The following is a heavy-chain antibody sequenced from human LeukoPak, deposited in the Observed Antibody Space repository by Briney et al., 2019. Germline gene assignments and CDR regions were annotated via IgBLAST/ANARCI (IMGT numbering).Heavy chain of an antibody. J-gene: IGHJ4*02. CDR3: AKSPKTGFLFDY. CDR2: IYGGVNT. Sequence: GGSLRLSCAASGFTVSSNYMSWVRQAPGKGLEWVSVIYGGVNTVYADSVQGRFTISRDNSKNTLYLQMSSLRAEDTAVYYCAKSPKTGFLFDYWGKGALVTVSS. D-gene: IGHD1-1*01. CDR1: GFTVSSNY. V-gene: IGHV3-66*01.